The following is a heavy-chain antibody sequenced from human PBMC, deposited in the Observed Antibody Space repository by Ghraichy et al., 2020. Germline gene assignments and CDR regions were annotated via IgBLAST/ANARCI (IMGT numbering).Heavy chain of an antibody. CDR3: AKAGYSNTWSPVDY. V-gene: IGHV3-23*01. CDR1: GFTFSNYA. CDR2: IGDSGVST. Sequence: WGSLRLSCAASGFTFSNYAMNWVRQAPGKGLEWVSVIGDSGVSTYYADSVKGRFTISRDNSKSSLYLQMDSLRAEDTALYYCAKAGYSNTWSPVDYWGQGTLVAVSS. D-gene: IGHD1-26*01. J-gene: IGHJ4*02.